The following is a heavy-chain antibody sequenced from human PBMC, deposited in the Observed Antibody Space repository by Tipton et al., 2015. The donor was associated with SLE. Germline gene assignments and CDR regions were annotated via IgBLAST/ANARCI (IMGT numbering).Heavy chain of an antibody. CDR2: IHHNGNT. J-gene: IGHJ4*02. CDR3: ASGGKRRPVLAPAVEV. CDR1: GYSISSGYY. D-gene: IGHD2-15*01. Sequence: TLSLTCSVSGYSISSGYYWGWSRQPPGKGLEWIGSIHHNGNTYYNPSLKSRVTISVDTSKNQFSLKLSSVTAADTAVYYCASGGKRRPVLAPAVEVWGQGTLVTVSS. V-gene: IGHV4-38-2*02.